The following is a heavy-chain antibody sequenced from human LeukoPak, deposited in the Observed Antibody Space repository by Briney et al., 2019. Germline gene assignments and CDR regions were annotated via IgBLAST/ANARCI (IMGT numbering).Heavy chain of an antibody. Sequence: SETLSLTCAVYGGSFSGYYWSWIRQPPGKGLEWIGEINHSGSTNYNPSLKSRVTISVDTSKNQFSLKLSSVTAADTAVYYCARGRYYGSGSYAGWFDPWAREPWSPSPQ. CDR3: ARGRYYGSGSYAGWFDP. CDR2: INHSGST. D-gene: IGHD3-10*01. V-gene: IGHV4-34*01. J-gene: IGHJ5*02. CDR1: GGSFSGYY.